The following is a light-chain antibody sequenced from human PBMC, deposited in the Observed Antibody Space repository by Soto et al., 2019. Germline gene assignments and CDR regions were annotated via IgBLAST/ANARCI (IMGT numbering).Light chain of an antibody. J-gene: IGKJ5*01. CDR3: QQYHRWPPVT. CDR1: QSVSSY. Sequence: EIVLTQSPATLSLSPGERATLSCRASQSVSSYLAWYQQKPGQAPRLLISGASTRATGIPARFSGSGSGTEFTLTISTLQSEDFAVYYCQQYHRWPPVTFGQGTRLEMK. V-gene: IGKV3-15*01. CDR2: GAS.